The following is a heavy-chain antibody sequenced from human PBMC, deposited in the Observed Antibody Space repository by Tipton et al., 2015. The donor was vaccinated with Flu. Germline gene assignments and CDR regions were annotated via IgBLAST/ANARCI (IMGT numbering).Heavy chain of an antibody. Sequence: TLSLTCTVSGGSISSNYWSWIRQPPGKGLEWIGYIYYSGNTNYNPSLKSRVTISLDTSKNQFSLRVNSVTAADTAVYYCATAPYTDYDTSGSSFDYSGQGTLVTVSS. V-gene: IGHV4-59*01. CDR2: IYYSGNT. CDR1: GGSISSNY. J-gene: IGHJ4*02. D-gene: IGHD3-22*01. CDR3: ATAPYTDYDTSGSSFDY.